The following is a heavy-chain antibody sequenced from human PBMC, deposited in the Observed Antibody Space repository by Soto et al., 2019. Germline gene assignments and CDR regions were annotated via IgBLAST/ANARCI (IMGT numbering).Heavy chain of an antibody. CDR1: GYTFTGYY. CDR3: ASTYYYDSSGYSFWFDP. Sequence: ASVKVSCKASGYTFTGYYMHWVRQAPGQGLEWMGWISAYNGNTNYAQKLQGRVTMTTDTSTSTAYMELRSLRSDDTAVYYCASTYYYDSSGYSFWFDPWGQGTLVTVSS. CDR2: ISAYNGNT. D-gene: IGHD3-22*01. J-gene: IGHJ5*02. V-gene: IGHV1-18*04.